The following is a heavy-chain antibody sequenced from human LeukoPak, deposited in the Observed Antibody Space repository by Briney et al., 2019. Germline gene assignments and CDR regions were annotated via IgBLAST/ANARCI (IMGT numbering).Heavy chain of an antibody. J-gene: IGHJ6*02. D-gene: IGHD5-18*01. V-gene: IGHV4-39*07. CDR1: GGSISSSSYY. Sequence: SETLSLTCTVSGGSISSSSYYWGWIRQPPGRGLEWIGSIYYSGSTYYNPSLKSRVTISVDTSKNQFSLKLSSVTAADTAVYYCARGGYSYGLYGMDVWGQGTTVTVSS. CDR3: ARGGYSYGLYGMDV. CDR2: IYYSGST.